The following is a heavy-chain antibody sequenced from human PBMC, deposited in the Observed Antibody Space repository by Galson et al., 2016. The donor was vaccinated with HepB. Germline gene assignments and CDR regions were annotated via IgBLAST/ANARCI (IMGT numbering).Heavy chain of an antibody. D-gene: IGHD6-13*01. CDR2: IKQDGSEK. J-gene: IGHJ3*02. Sequence: SLRLSCAASGFSFSTYWMTWVRQAPGKGLEWVANIKQDGSEKNYVDSVKSRFTISRDNGKSALDLHMNSLRAEDTAVYYCVKYSKSVSGSILLDAFDIWGPGTMVTVSS. CDR3: VKYSKSVSGSILLDAFDI. CDR1: GFSFSTYW. V-gene: IGHV3-7*03.